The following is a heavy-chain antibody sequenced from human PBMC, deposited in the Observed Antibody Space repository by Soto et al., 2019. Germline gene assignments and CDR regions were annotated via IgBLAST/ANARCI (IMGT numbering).Heavy chain of an antibody. V-gene: IGHV1-18*01. Sequence: QVQLVQSGAEVKKPGASVKVSCKASGYTFTSYGISWVRQAPGQGLEWMGWIRAYNGNTNYAQKLQGRVIMNTDTSTSTAYMELRSPRSDHTAVDYLSRDLPNMDVWGQGTTITVSS. J-gene: IGHJ6*02. CDR3: SRDLPNMDV. CDR1: GYTFTSYG. CDR2: IRAYNGNT.